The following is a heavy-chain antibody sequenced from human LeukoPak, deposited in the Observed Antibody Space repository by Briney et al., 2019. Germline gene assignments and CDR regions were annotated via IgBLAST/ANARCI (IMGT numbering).Heavy chain of an antibody. CDR2: INPSGGST. J-gene: IGHJ4*02. CDR1: GYPFTTYY. D-gene: IGHD3-10*01. V-gene: IGHV1-46*01. Sequence: ASVKVSCNASGYPFTTYYMHCVRPAPGPGLEWMGIINPSGGSTSYAQKFQGRVTMTRDTSTSTVYMELSSLRSEDTAVYYCARAGITMVRGVINKWGQGTVVSVSS. CDR3: ARAGITMVRGVINK.